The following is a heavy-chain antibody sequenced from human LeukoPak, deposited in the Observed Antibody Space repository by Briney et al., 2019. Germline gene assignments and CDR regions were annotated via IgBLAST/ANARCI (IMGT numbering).Heavy chain of an antibody. J-gene: IGHJ5*02. CDR2: MNPINGNT. Sequence: ASVKVSCKATGFTFTNYDINWVRQATGQGLEWMGWMNPINGNTGYAQKFQGGVTMTRDTSTSTAYMELRSLTSEDTAVYYCVRDGEGVAISVNYWFAPWGQGTLVTVSS. D-gene: IGHD3-10*01. V-gene: IGHV1-8*01. CDR1: GFTFTNYD. CDR3: VRDGEGVAISVNYWFAP.